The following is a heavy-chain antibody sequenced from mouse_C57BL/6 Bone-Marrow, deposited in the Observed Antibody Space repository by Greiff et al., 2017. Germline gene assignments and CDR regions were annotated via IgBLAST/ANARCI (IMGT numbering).Heavy chain of an antibody. D-gene: IGHD2-10*02. V-gene: IGHV1-81*01. Sequence: QVQLKESGAELARPGASVKLSCKASGYTFTSSGISWVKQRTGQGLEWIGEIYPRSGNTYYNEKFKGKATLTADKSSSTAYMELRSLTSEDSAVYFCARSGYGNHYAMDYWGQGTSVTVSS. J-gene: IGHJ4*01. CDR3: ARSGYGNHYAMDY. CDR2: IYPRSGNT. CDR1: GYTFTSSG.